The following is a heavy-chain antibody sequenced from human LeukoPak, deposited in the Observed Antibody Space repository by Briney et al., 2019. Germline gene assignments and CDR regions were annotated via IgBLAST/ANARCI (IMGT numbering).Heavy chain of an antibody. J-gene: IGHJ4*02. V-gene: IGHV3-30*02. Sequence: GGSLRLSCAASGFTFSSYGMHWVRQAPGKGLEWVAFIRYDGSNKYYADSVKGRFTIPRDNSKNTLYLQMNSLRAGDTAVYYCAKGGVYYYDSSGPPGYWGQGTLVTVSS. CDR2: IRYDGSNK. CDR1: GFTFSSYG. CDR3: AKGGVYYYDSSGPPGY. D-gene: IGHD3-22*01.